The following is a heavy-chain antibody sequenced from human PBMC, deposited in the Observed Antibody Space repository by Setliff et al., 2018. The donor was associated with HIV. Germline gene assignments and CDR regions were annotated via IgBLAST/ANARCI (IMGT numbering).Heavy chain of an antibody. V-gene: IGHV6-1*01. Sequence: SQTLSLTCAISGDSVSSNSAAWNWITQSPSRGLEWLGRTYYRLGRTFYRSKWYNDYAVSVKGRITVNADTSKNQFSLHLNSVPPDDTAVYYCARDPPGDDTDFDVRGQGTLVPVSS. CDR2: TFYRSKWYN. J-gene: IGHJ4*02. CDR1: GDSVSSNSAA. D-gene: IGHD3-22*01. CDR3: ARDPPGDDTDFDV.